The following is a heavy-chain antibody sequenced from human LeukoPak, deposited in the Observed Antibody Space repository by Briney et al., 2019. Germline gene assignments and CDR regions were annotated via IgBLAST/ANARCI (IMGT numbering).Heavy chain of an antibody. CDR2: ISSDGGNR. J-gene: IGHJ4*02. Sequence: GGSLRLSCAASGFTFSSYAMHWVHRAPGKALEWVATISSDGGNRYYSDSVKGRFTISRDNSKNTLYLQMNSLRPEDTAVFHCARGRAVTGSTVIDYWGQGTLVTVSS. CDR3: ARGRAVTGSTVIDY. V-gene: IGHV3-30-3*01. D-gene: IGHD6-19*01. CDR1: GFTFSSYA.